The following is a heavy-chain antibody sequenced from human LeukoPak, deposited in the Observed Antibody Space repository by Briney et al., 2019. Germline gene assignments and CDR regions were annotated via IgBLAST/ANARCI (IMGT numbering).Heavy chain of an antibody. D-gene: IGHD3-9*01. CDR1: GFTSTSYW. CDR3: ARDLYFGY. CDR2: INHDGTDK. J-gene: IGHJ4*02. V-gene: IGHV3-7*05. Sequence: GGSLRLSCAASGFTSTSYWMTWVRQAPGKGLHWVANINHDGTDKNYADSVKGRFTISRDNAKRSVFLQMNSLRAEDTGLYYCARDLYFGYWGQGTLVTVSS.